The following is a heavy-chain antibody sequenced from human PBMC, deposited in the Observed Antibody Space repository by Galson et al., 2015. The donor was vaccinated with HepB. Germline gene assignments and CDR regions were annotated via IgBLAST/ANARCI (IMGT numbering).Heavy chain of an antibody. V-gene: IGHV6-1*01. CDR2: TYYRSKWYN. Sequence: CAISGDSVSSNSAAWNWIRQSPSRGLEWLGRTYYRSKWYNDYAVSVKSRITINPDTSKNQFSLQLNSVTPEDTAVYYCARDWVWGSYRYGGYYFDYWGQGTLVTVSS. D-gene: IGHD3-16*02. CDR3: ARDWVWGSYRYGGYYFDY. J-gene: IGHJ4*02. CDR1: GDSVSSNSAA.